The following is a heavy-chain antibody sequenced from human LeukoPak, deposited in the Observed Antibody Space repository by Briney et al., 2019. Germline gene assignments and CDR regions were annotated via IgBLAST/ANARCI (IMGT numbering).Heavy chain of an antibody. CDR2: INHSGST. CDR3: RSYYYYGMDV. V-gene: IGHV4-34*01. Sequence: XXXPPGXVLSWIGEINHSGSTNYNPSLKSRVTISVDTSKNQFSLKLSSVTAADTAVYYCRSYYYYGMDVWGQGTTVTVSS. J-gene: IGHJ6*02.